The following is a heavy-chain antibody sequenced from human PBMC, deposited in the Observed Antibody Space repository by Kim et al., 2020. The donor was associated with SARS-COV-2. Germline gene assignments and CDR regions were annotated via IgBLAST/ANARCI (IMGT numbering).Heavy chain of an antibody. J-gene: IGHJ3*02. V-gene: IGHV4-59*08. D-gene: IGHD2-15*01. CDR3: ARRAWCSGGSCYSGAFDI. CDR1: GGSIRSYY. Sequence: SETLSLTCTVSGGSIRSYYWSWIRQPPGKGLEWIGYIYYSGSTNYNPSLKSRVTISVDTSKNQFSLKLSSVTAADTAVYYCARRAWCSGGSCYSGAFDIWGQGTMVTVSS. CDR2: IYYSGST.